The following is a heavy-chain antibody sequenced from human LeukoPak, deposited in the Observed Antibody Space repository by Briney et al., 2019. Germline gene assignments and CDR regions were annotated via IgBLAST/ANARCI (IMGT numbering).Heavy chain of an antibody. CDR1: GYTFSNYD. CDR3: ARDSDLGRWLRSVFDY. Sequence: ASVKVSCKASGYTFSNYDMNWVRQAPGQGLEWMGMITPSGGISYAQKFQGRVTMTRDMSTNTVYMELSSLRSEDTAVYYCARDSDLGRWLRSVFDYWGQGTLVTVSS. J-gene: IGHJ4*02. V-gene: IGHV1-46*01. D-gene: IGHD5-24*01. CDR2: ITPSGGI.